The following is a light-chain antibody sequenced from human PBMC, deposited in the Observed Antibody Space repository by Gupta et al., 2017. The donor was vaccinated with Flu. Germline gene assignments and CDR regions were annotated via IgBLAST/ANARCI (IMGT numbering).Light chain of an antibody. CDR1: QGISSY. J-gene: IGKJ2*01. CDR2: AAS. V-gene: IGKV1-9*01. Sequence: DIQLTHSPSFLSASVGDRVTITCRASQGISSYLAWYQQKPGKAPKLLIYAASTLQSGVPSRFSGSGSGTEFTLTISSLQPEDFATYYCQQLNGSPRTFGQGTKVEIK. CDR3: QQLNGSPRT.